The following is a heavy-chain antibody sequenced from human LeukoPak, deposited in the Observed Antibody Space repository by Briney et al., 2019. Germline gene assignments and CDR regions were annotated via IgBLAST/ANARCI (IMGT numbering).Heavy chain of an antibody. CDR3: VTGSAYRDAFDI. V-gene: IGHV1-69*11. CDR2: IIPILSQE. CDR1: VGTFSTYA. D-gene: IGHD3-10*01. Sequence: SVKVSCTAFVGTFSTYAIHWVRQAPGQGREWMGRIIPILSQENYALKYQGRVSITADESTSTAYMDLSSLRSEDTAVYYCVTGSAYRDAFDIRGQGTMVIVSS. J-gene: IGHJ3*02.